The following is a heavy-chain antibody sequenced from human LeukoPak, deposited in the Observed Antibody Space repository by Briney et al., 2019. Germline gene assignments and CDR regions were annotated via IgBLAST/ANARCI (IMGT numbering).Heavy chain of an antibody. CDR3: AKEGAAPGQDFDY. Sequence: SETLSLTCTVSGASIRNYYWSWIRQPAGQGLEWIGRIVPSGSTNYNPSIKSRVTMSVDTSKNQFSLKLNSVTAADTAVYYCAKEGAAPGQDFDYWGQGTLVIVSS. J-gene: IGHJ4*02. V-gene: IGHV4-4*07. CDR2: IVPSGST. D-gene: IGHD6-13*01. CDR1: GASIRNYY.